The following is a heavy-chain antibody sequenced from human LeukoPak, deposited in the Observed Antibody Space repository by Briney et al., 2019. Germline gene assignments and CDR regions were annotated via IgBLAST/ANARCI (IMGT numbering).Heavy chain of an antibody. Sequence: PGGSLRLSCAASGFTFSSYGMHWVRPAPGKGLEGVAVISYDGSNKYYADSVKGRFTISRDNSKNTLYLQMNSLRAEDTAVYYCAKSGSGRLPSNWGQGTLVTVSS. CDR3: AKSGSGRLPSN. CDR1: GFTFSSYG. J-gene: IGHJ4*02. CDR2: ISYDGSNK. V-gene: IGHV3-30*18. D-gene: IGHD6-19*01.